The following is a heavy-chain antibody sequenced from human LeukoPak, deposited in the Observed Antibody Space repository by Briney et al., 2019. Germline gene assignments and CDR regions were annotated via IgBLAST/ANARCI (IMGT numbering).Heavy chain of an antibody. J-gene: IGHJ4*02. Sequence: SGGSLRLSCAASGFIFSNYWMFWVRQAPGKGLVCVSLISSNGSSTYYAVSVKGRFTMSRDNAKNTLYLQMNSLRAEDTAVYYCARGGVVAAADYWGQGTLVTVSS. V-gene: IGHV3-74*01. CDR2: ISSNGSST. CDR3: ARGGVVAAADY. CDR1: GFIFSNYW. D-gene: IGHD6-13*01.